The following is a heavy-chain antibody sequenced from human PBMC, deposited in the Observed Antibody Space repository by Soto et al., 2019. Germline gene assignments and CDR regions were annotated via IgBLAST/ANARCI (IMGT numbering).Heavy chain of an antibody. CDR2: IKQDGSEK. CDR1: GFTFSSYW. D-gene: IGHD4-17*01. V-gene: IGHV3-7*03. Sequence: GGSLRLSCAASGFTFSSYWMSWVRQAPGKGLEWVANIKQDGSEKYYVDSVKGRFTISRDNAKNSLYLQMNSLRAEDTAVYYCARVPTQEHPTTYFDYWGQGTLVTVSS. J-gene: IGHJ4*02. CDR3: ARVPTQEHPTTYFDY.